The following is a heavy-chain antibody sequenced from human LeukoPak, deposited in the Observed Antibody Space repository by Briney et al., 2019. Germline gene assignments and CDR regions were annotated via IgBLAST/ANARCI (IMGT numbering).Heavy chain of an antibody. CDR1: GYTFTGYY. J-gene: IGHJ4*02. CDR2: INPNSGGT. V-gene: IGHV1-2*02. CDR3: ARSQITMVRGVSFPLHFDY. Sequence: GASVKVSCKASGYTFTGYYMHWVRQAPGQGLEWMGWINPNSGGTNYAQKFQGRVTMTRDTSISTAYMELSRLRSDDTAVYYCARSQITMVRGVSFPLHFDYWGQGTLVTVSS. D-gene: IGHD3-10*01.